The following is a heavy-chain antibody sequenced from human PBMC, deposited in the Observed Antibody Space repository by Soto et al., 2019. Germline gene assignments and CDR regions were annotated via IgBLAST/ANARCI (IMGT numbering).Heavy chain of an antibody. CDR2: IIPIFGTA. Sequence: GASVKVSCKASGGTFSSYAISWVRQAPGQGLEWTGGIIPIFGTANYAQKFQGRATITADESTSTAYMELSSLRSEDTAVYYCARDFYCGGDCYPYYGMDVWGQGTTVTVSS. D-gene: IGHD2-21*02. CDR1: GGTFSSYA. V-gene: IGHV1-69*13. CDR3: ARDFYCGGDCYPYYGMDV. J-gene: IGHJ6*02.